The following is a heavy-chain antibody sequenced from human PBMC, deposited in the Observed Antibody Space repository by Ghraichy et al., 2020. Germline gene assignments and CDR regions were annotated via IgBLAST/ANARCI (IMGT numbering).Heavy chain of an antibody. CDR1: GGTFSSYA. J-gene: IGHJ3*02. Sequence: SVKVSCKASGGTFSSYAISWVRQAPGQGLEWMGGIIPIFGTANYAQKFQGRVTITADESTSTAYMELSSLRSEDTAVYYCAGVVTANPKGGAFDIWGQGTMVTVSS. V-gene: IGHV1-69*13. CDR2: IIPIFGTA. CDR3: AGVVTANPKGGAFDI. D-gene: IGHD2-21*02.